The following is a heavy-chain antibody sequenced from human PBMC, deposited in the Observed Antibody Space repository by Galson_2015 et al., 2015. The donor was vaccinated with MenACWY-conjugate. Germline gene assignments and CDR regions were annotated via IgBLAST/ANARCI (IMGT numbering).Heavy chain of an antibody. CDR1: GFTLSSYW. CDR3: ARGMRGQNYGPTGVVVDV. J-gene: IGHJ6*02. Sequence: SLRLSCAASGFTLSSYWMHWVRQTPGKGLEWVSRINPDGGRTTYTDGLKGRFTISRDNARNTLHLQGRSLRVEDTSVFFCARGMRGQNYGPTGVVVDVWGQAATGIVSS. D-gene: IGHD4/OR15-4a*01. CDR2: INPDGGRT. V-gene: IGHV3-74*03.